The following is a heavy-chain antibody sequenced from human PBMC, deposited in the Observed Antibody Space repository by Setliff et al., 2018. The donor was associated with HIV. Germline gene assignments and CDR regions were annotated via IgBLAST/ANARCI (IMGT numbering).Heavy chain of an antibody. D-gene: IGHD6-19*01. CDR1: GGPSSGY. V-gene: IGHV4-34*01. CDR3: ARVGGQWLSEYYYYYGMDV. Sequence: SETLSLTCAVYGGPSSGYWSWVRQSPGKGLEWIGEISHSGSTNYNLSLKSRAAISADTSKKQFSLKLSSVTAADTAVYYCARVGGQWLSEYYYYYGMDVWGQGTTVTVSS. CDR2: ISHSGST. J-gene: IGHJ6*02.